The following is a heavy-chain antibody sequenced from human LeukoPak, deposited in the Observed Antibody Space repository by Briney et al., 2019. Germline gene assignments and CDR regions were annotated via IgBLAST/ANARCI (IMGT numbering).Heavy chain of an antibody. CDR3: AKHSFGPLLPFDY. V-gene: IGHV3-23*01. D-gene: IGHD2-15*01. J-gene: IGHJ4*02. CDR2: ISGSGGST. CDR1: GFTFSSYA. Sequence: GGSLRLSCAASGFTFSSYAMSWVRQAPGKGLEWVSAISGSGGSTYYADPVKGRFTISRDNSKNTLYLQMNSLRAEDTAVYYCAKHSFGPLLPFDYWGQGTLVTVSS.